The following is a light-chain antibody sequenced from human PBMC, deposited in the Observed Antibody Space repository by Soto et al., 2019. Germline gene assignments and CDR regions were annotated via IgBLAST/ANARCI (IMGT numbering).Light chain of an antibody. CDR1: QSITKNY. J-gene: IGKJ4*01. Sequence: EIVLKQSPGTLSLSPGERATLSCRASQSITKNYLAWYQQKPGRAHRLLIYGASSRATGIPDRFSGIGSGTDFTLTISRLEPEDFAMDDCQQYGYLVTFGGGTKVDIK. V-gene: IGKV3-20*01. CDR3: QQYGYLVT. CDR2: GAS.